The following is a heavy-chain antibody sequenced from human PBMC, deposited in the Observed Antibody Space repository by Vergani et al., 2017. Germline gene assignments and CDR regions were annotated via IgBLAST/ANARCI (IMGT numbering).Heavy chain of an antibody. CDR2: IYYSGST. V-gene: IGHV4-59*01. CDR3: ARDRGWTGYYYYGMDV. CDR1: GGSISSYY. Sequence: QVQLQESGPGLVKPSETLSLTCTVSGGSISSYYWSWIRQPPGKGLEWIGYIYYSGSTNYNPSLKSRVTISVDTSKNQFSLKLSSLTAADTAVYYCARDRGWTGYYYYGMDVWGQGTTVTVSS. D-gene: IGHD3/OR15-3a*01. J-gene: IGHJ6*02.